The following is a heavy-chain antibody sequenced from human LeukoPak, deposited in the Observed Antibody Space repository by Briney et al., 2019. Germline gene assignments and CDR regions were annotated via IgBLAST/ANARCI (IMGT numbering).Heavy chain of an antibody. V-gene: IGHV3-30*02. CDR3: ARGRRSGGITMIRGVKDRGWFDF. Sequence: GGSLRLSCAASGFTFTSRGMHWVRQAPGKGLEWVGHIRYDGSNKYYADSVKRRFTISRDDSKKMLYLQMNSLRPEDTAVYYCARGRRSGGITMIRGVKDRGWFDFWGQGTLVTVSS. CDR1: GFTFTSRG. J-gene: IGHJ5*01. CDR2: IRYDGSNK. D-gene: IGHD3-10*01.